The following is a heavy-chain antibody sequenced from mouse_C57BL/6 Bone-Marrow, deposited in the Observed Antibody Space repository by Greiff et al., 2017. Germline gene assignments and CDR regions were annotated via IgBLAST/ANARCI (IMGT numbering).Heavy chain of an antibody. D-gene: IGHD1-1*01. CDR1: GYTFTSYW. J-gene: IGHJ2*01. CDR3: ARRGYLLLSFFDY. V-gene: IGHV1-7*01. Sequence: QVQLKESGAELAKPGASLTLSCKASGYTFTSYWMHWVKQRPGQGLEWIGYINPSSGYTKYHQKFKDKATLTADKSSSTAYMQLSSLTYEDSAVYYCARRGYLLLSFFDYWGQGTTLTVSS. CDR2: INPSSGYT.